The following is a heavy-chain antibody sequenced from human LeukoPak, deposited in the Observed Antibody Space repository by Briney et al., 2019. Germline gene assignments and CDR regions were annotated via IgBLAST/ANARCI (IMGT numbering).Heavy chain of an antibody. CDR2: IRGDGSTK. Sequence: GGSLRLSCAVSGFSVSRNYMSWVRQAPGKGLEWVSYIRGDGSTKTYADSVKGRFTISRDNAKNALYLQMNSLRAEDTAIYYCARRFRDWGQGTLVTVSS. D-gene: IGHD5-24*01. V-gene: IGHV3-48*03. CDR3: ARRFRD. J-gene: IGHJ4*02. CDR1: GFSVSRNY.